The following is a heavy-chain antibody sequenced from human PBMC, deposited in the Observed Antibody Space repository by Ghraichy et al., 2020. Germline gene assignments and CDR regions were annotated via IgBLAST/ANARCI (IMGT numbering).Heavy chain of an antibody. J-gene: IGHJ6*02. V-gene: IGHV1-18*01. CDR1: GYIFSSSG. CDR3: ARQMYSGSYYGMDV. D-gene: IGHD1-26*01. Sequence: VKVSCKASGYIFSSSGISWVRQAPGQGLEWMAWISIYTGNTKYAQNHQGRVTMTTDTSTSTAYMELTSLRSNDTAVYYCARQMYSGSYYGMDVWGQGTTVTVSS. CDR2: ISIYTGNT.